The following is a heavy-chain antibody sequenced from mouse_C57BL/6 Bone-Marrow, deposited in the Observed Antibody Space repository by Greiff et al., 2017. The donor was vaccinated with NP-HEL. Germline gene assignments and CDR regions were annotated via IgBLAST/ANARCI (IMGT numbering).Heavy chain of an antibody. CDR3: ARRLRRGFAY. Sequence: QVQLQQSGAELARPGASVKLSCKASGYTFTSYGISWVKQRNGQGLEWIGEIYPRSGNTYYNEKFKGKATLTADKSSSTAYMELRSLTSEDSAVYFCARRLRRGFAYWGQGTLVTVSA. CDR1: GYTFTSYG. V-gene: IGHV1-81*01. D-gene: IGHD2-4*01. CDR2: IYPRSGNT. J-gene: IGHJ3*01.